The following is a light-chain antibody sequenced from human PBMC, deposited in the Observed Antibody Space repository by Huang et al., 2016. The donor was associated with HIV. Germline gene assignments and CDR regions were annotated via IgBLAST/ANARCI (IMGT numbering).Light chain of an antibody. Sequence: EIVLTQSPATLSLSPGERATLSCRASQSVGGYLAWYQQKPGQAPSLLIYDTSTRATGIPARFSGSGSETDFTLTISSLEPEDVAVYYCQQPGSFGQGTKVDIK. V-gene: IGKV3-11*01. CDR1: QSVGGY. J-gene: IGKJ2*01. CDR2: DTS. CDR3: QQPGS.